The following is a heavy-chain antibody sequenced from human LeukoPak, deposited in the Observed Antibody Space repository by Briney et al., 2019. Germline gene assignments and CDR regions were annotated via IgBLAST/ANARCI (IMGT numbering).Heavy chain of an antibody. CDR1: GYTFTNYA. D-gene: IGHD2-15*01. J-gene: IGHJ4*02. V-gene: IGHV1-18*01. CDR3: ARDQRPGSPGFGDY. CDR2: IDTYNGDT. Sequence: ASVKVSCKASGYTFTNYAISWVRQAPGQGLEWMGWIDTYNGDTRYVQKLQGRVTMTTDTATSTAYMELRSLRSDDTAVYFCARDQRPGSPGFGDYWGQGTLVTVSS.